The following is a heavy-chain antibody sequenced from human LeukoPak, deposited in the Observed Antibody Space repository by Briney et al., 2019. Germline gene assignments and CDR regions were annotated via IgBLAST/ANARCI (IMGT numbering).Heavy chain of an antibody. J-gene: IGHJ4*02. CDR2: IYSGDSEA. CDR3: ASHTTARTQFDS. CDR1: GYRFTVYW. V-gene: IGHV5-51*01. Sequence: GESLKISCKASGYRFTVYWIAWVRQMPGKGLEWMGSIYSGDSEARYSPSSQGQVTMSVDKSISTAYLQWGSLKASDTATYYCASHTTARTQFDSWGQGTLVTVSS. D-gene: IGHD5-18*01.